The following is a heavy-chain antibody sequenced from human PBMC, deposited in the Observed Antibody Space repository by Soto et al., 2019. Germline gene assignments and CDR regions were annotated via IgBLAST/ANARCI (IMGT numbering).Heavy chain of an antibody. Sequence: NPSETLSLTCTVSGGSISSYYWSWIRQPPGKGLEWIGYIYYSGSTNYNPSLKSRVTISVDTSKNQFSLKLSSVTAADTAVYYCARHFRSRFWFDPWGQGTLVTVSS. J-gene: IGHJ5*02. D-gene: IGHD2-2*01. CDR1: GGSISSYY. CDR3: ARHFRSRFWFDP. V-gene: IGHV4-59*08. CDR2: IYYSGST.